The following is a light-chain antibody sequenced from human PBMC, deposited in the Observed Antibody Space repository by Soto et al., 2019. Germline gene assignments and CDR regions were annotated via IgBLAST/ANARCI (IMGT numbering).Light chain of an antibody. CDR3: CSYAGSSTLV. J-gene: IGLJ2*01. CDR1: SSDVGSYNL. V-gene: IGLV2-23*01. CDR2: EGS. Sequence: QSALTQPASVSGSPGQSITISCTGTSSDVGSYNLVSWYQQHPGKAPKLMIYEGSKRPSGGSNRFSGSKSGNTASLTISGLQAEEEADYYCCSYAGSSTLVFGGGTQLTVL.